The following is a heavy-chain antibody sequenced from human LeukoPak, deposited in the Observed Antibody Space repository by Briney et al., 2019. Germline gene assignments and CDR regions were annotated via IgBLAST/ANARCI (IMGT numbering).Heavy chain of an antibody. J-gene: IGHJ6*03. CDR1: GGSFSGYY. V-gene: IGHV4-34*01. D-gene: IGHD4/OR15-4a*01. CDR2: VYYTGTT. CDR3: ARHALDGAPYYYYMDV. Sequence: SSETLSLTCAVYGGSFSGYYWSWIRQPPGKGLEWIGTVYYTGTTYYNPSLQSRVTISVDTSKNQFSLKLTSMTAADTAVYFCARHALDGAPYYYYMDVWGKGTTVTVSS.